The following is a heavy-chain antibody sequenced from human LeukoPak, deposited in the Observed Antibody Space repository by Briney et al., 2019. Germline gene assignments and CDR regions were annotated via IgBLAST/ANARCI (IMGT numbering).Heavy chain of an antibody. J-gene: IGHJ4*02. CDR2: IIPIFGTA. D-gene: IGHD5-24*01. CDR1: GGTFSSYA. V-gene: IGHV1-69*05. CDR3: AGGRDGYNSGELDY. Sequence: SVKVSCKASGGTFSSYAISWVRQAPGQGLEWMGRIIPIFGTANYAQKFQGRVTITTDESTSTAYMELSGLRSEDTAVYYCAGGRDGYNSGELDYWGQGTLVTVSS.